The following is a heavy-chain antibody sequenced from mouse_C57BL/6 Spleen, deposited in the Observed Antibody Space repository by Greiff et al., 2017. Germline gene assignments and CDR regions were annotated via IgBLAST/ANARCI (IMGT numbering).Heavy chain of an antibody. CDR3: TKATVVAFYWYFDV. D-gene: IGHD1-1*01. V-gene: IGHV1-15*01. Sequence: QVQLQQSGAELVRPGASVTLSCKASGYTFTDYEMHWVKQTPVHGLEWIGAIDPETGGTAYNQKFKGKAILTADKSSSTAYMELRSLTSEDSAVYYWTKATVVAFYWYFDVWGTGTTVTVSS. CDR2: IDPETGGT. CDR1: GYTFTDYE. J-gene: IGHJ1*03.